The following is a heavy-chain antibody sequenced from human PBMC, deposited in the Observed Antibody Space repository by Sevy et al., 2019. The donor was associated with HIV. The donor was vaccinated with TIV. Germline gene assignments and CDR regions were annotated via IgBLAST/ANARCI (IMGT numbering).Heavy chain of an antibody. V-gene: IGHV3-48*02. CDR1: GFTFSSYN. CDR3: AREADYYDGSGHQSDY. CDR2: ISTSRSDI. D-gene: IGHD3-22*01. Sequence: GGSLRLSCAASGFTFSSYNMNWVRQAPGKGLEWLAYISTSRSDIYYAGSLKGRFTISRDNAKNSLYLQMNSLRDEDTAVYYCAREADYYDGSGHQSDYWGHGTLVTVSS. J-gene: IGHJ4*01.